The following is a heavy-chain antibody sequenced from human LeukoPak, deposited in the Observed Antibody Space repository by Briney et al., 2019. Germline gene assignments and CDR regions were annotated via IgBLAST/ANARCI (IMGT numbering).Heavy chain of an antibody. V-gene: IGHV3-23*01. J-gene: IGHJ4*02. Sequence: GGSLRLSCAASGFIFSSYAMSWVRQAPGKGLEWVSAISSSGGSTYYADSVKGRFSISRDNSKNTLYLQMNSLRVDDTAVYYCAKDLLPVGASNYYFDYWGQGTLVTVSS. D-gene: IGHD1-26*01. CDR1: GFIFSSYA. CDR2: ISSSGGST. CDR3: AKDLLPVGASNYYFDY.